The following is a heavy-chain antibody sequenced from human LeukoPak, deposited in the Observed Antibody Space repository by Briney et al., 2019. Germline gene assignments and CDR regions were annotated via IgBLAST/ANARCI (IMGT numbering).Heavy chain of an antibody. J-gene: IGHJ4*02. CDR2: IYHSGGA. D-gene: IGHD1-26*01. Sequence: PSQTLSLTCTVSGGSISNGGYYWTWIRQPPGKGLEWIGHIYHSGGAYYSPSQRSRVTISVDRSKNQFSLKLSSVTAADTAVYYCARGGLVGAIRFDYWGQGTLVTVSS. V-gene: IGHV4-30-2*01. CDR1: GGSISNGGYY. CDR3: ARGGLVGAIRFDY.